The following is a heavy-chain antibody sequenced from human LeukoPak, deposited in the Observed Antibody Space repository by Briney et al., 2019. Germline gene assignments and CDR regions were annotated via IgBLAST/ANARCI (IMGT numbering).Heavy chain of an antibody. V-gene: IGHV3-7*03. Sequence: GGSLRLSCAASGFTFSSYWMSWVRQAPGKGLEWVANIKQDGRVKYYVDSVKGGFTISRDNAKNSLYLQMSSLRAEDTAVYYCARDSYGSGSPHYYYYYGMDVWGKGTTVTVSS. CDR3: ARDSYGSGSPHYYYYYGMDV. J-gene: IGHJ6*04. CDR2: IKQDGRVK. D-gene: IGHD3-10*01. CDR1: GFTFSSYW.